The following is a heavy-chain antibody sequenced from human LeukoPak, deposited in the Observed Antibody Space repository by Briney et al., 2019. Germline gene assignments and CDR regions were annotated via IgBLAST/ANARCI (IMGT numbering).Heavy chain of an antibody. V-gene: IGHV3-48*01. CDR3: ARGFHRYSYDSGAYSVY. CDR1: GFTFSSCA. Sequence: PGRSLRLSCAASGFTFSSCAMHWVRQAPGKGREWVSYISSSSTIYYADSVKGRFTISRDNAKNSLYLQMNSLRAEDTAVYYCARGFHRYSYDSGAYSVYWGQGTLVTVSS. D-gene: IGHD3-22*01. J-gene: IGHJ4*02. CDR2: ISSSSTI.